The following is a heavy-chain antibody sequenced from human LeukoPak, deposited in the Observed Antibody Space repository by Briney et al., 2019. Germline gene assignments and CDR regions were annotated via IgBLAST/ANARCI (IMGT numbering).Heavy chain of an antibody. CDR1: GYTFTSYY. CDR3: ARVAGSYYDSSGYYLD. V-gene: IGHV1-46*01. CDR2: INPSGGST. J-gene: IGHJ4*02. Sequence: ASVKVSCKASGYTFTSYYMHWVRQAPGQGLEWMGIINPSGGSTSYAQKFQGRVTMTRDTSTSTAYMELRSLRSDDTAVYYCARVAGSYYDSSGYYLDWGQGTLVSVSS. D-gene: IGHD3-22*01.